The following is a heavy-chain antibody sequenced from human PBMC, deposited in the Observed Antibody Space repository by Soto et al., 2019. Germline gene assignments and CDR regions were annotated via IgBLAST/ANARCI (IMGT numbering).Heavy chain of an antibody. CDR2: ISASADST. CDR3: ANRNYYHSSVYTYPYFDF. D-gene: IGHD6-25*01. CDR1: GFTFRNYA. J-gene: IGHJ4*02. V-gene: IGHV3-23*01. Sequence: GGSLRLSCAASGFTFRNYAMSWVRQAPGKGLEWVSGISASADSTYYAESVKGRFTISRDNSKNTVYLDMNSLRVEDTAIYYCANRNYYHSSVYTYPYFDFRGGRSPVTVPS.